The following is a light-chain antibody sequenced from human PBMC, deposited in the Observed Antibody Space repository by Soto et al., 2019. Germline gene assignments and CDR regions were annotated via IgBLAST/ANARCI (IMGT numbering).Light chain of an antibody. CDR3: QQYSSTPLLT. CDR2: WAA. J-gene: IGKJ4*01. Sequence: DIVMTQSPDSLAVSLGERATINCKSSQSVLYSANNKNYLAWYQQKPGQPPKLLIYWAATRESGVPDRFSGSGSGTECTLTISSRQAEDVAVYYCQQYSSTPLLTFGGGTKGEI. CDR1: QSVLYSANNKNY. V-gene: IGKV4-1*01.